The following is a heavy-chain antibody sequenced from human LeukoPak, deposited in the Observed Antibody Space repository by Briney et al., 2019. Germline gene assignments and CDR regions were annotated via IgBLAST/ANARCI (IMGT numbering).Heavy chain of an antibody. CDR2: ISAYNGNT. CDR3: ARPAYDILTGYYGSDY. V-gene: IGHV1-18*01. Sequence: ASVKVSCKASGYTFTSYGISWVRQAPGQGLEWMGWISAYNGNTNYAQKLQGRVTMTTDTSTSTAYMELRSLRSDDTAVYYCARPAYDILTGYYGSDYWGQGTLVTVSS. J-gene: IGHJ4*02. CDR1: GYTFTSYG. D-gene: IGHD3-9*01.